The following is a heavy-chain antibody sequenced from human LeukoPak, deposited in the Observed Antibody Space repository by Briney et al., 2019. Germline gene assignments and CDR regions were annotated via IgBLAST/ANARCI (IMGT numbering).Heavy chain of an antibody. Sequence: GASVKVSCKASGGTFSSHAISWVRQAPGQGLEWMGRIIPILGIANYAQKFQGRVTITADKSTSTAYMELSSLRSEDTAVYYCARGVVVIPGYYYGMDVWGQGTTVTVSS. CDR3: ARGVVVIPGYYYGMDV. J-gene: IGHJ6*02. CDR1: GGTFSSHA. D-gene: IGHD3-22*01. V-gene: IGHV1-69*04. CDR2: IIPILGIA.